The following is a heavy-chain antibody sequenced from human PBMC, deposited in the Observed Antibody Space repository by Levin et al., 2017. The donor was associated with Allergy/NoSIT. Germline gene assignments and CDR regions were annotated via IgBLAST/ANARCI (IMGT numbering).Heavy chain of an antibody. CDR2: VRSKANNYAT. CDR3: CRPLVVVGAGGMDV. D-gene: IGHD2-15*01. Sequence: GESLKISCAASGFTFSGSAMHWVRQAPGKGLEWVGRVRSKANNYATSYAVSVKGRFTISRDDSKNTAYLQMNSLKSEDTAVYYCCRPLVVVGAGGMDVWGQGTTVTVSS. CDR1: GFTFSGSA. J-gene: IGHJ6*02. V-gene: IGHV3-73*01.